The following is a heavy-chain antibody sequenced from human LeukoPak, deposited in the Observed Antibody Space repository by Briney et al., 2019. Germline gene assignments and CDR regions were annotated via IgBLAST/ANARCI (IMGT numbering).Heavy chain of an antibody. D-gene: IGHD3-10*01. V-gene: IGHV4-39*07. Sequence: SETLSLTCTVSGGSISSSSYSWGWIRQPPGKGLEWIGEINHSGSTNYNPSLKSRVTISVDTSKNQFSLKLSSVTPEDTAVYYCARGRRITMVRGVGGNYYYYMDVWGKGTTVTISS. CDR3: ARGRRITMVRGVGGNYYYYMDV. CDR2: INHSGST. CDR1: GGSISSSSYS. J-gene: IGHJ6*03.